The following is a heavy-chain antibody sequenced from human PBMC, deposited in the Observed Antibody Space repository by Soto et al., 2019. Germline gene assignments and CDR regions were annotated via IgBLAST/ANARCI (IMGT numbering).Heavy chain of an antibody. CDR3: ARHVSTRREYSSGWFFDY. D-gene: IGHD6-19*01. CDR2: IYYSGST. V-gene: IGHV4-39*01. Sequence: SETLSLTCTVSGGSISSSSYYWGWIRQPPGKGLEWIGSIYYSGSTYYNPSLKSRVTISVDTSKNQFSLKLSSVTAADTAVYYCARHVSTRREYSSGWFFDYWGQGTLVTVSS. J-gene: IGHJ4*02. CDR1: GGSISSSSYY.